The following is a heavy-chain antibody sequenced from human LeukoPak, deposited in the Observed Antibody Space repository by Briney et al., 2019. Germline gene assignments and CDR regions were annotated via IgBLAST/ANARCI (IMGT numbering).Heavy chain of an antibody. Sequence: ASVKVSCKASGYTFTGYYMHWVRQAPGQGLEWMGWINPNGGGTNYAQKFQGRVTMTRDTSISTAYMELSRLRSDDTAVYYCARAQTGRYYYDSSGFPWFDPWGQGTLVTVSS. CDR3: ARAQTGRYYYDSSGFPWFDP. CDR1: GYTFTGYY. CDR2: INPNGGGT. D-gene: IGHD3-22*01. V-gene: IGHV1-2*02. J-gene: IGHJ5*02.